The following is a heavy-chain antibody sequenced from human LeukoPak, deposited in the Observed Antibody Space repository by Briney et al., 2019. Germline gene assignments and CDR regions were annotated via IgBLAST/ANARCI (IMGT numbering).Heavy chain of an antibody. CDR2: IYYSGST. CDR3: ARSTRFRWSGYSFDY. CDR1: GGSISSSSYY. D-gene: IGHD3-3*01. Sequence: SETLSLTCTVSGGSISSSSYYWGWIRQPPGKGLEWIGSIYYSGSTYYNPSLESRVTISVDTSKNQFSLKLSSVTAADTAVYYCARSTRFRWSGYSFDYWGQGTLVTVSS. V-gene: IGHV4-39*01. J-gene: IGHJ4*02.